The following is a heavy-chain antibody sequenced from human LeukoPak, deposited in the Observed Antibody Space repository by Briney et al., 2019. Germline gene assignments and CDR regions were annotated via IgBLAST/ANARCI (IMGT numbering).Heavy chain of an antibody. CDR2: IKSDGRTT. CDR1: GFTFSIYR. J-gene: IGHJ4*02. V-gene: IGHV3-74*01. D-gene: IGHD1-26*01. CDR3: AKERVVGATKIPFIDY. Sequence: PGGSLRLSCAASGFTFSIYRMNWVRQAPGKGLVWVSRIKSDGRTTYYADSVKGRFTISRDDAKNTLYLQMNSLRAEDTAVYYCAKERVVGATKIPFIDYWGQGTLVTVSS.